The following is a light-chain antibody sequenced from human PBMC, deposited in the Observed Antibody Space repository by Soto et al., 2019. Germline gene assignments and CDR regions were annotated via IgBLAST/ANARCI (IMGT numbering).Light chain of an antibody. CDR2: AAS. V-gene: IGKV1-12*01. CDR1: QGINNW. Sequence: DIPMTQSPSSVFASVGNRVTITCRACQGINNWLAWYQQQPGKAPKLLISAASTMQSGVPSRFSSGGSATSFTLIISSLQPEDFATYYCQQTNSFLPLTFGGGTKVDLK. CDR3: QQTNSFLPLT. J-gene: IGKJ4*01.